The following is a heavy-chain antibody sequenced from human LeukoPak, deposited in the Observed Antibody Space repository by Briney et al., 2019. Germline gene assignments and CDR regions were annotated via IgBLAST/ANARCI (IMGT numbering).Heavy chain of an antibody. V-gene: IGHV3-74*01. CDR3: ARGGYYYDSSGYYSWEYFQH. CDR2: INSAGSMT. Sequence: GGSLRLSCAASGFTFSSYWMHCVRQAPRKGLVWVSRINSAGSMTSHAESAKGRFNTSRDNAKNTLYLQMNSLRAEDTAVYYCARGGYYYDSSGYYSWEYFQHWGQGTLVTVSS. D-gene: IGHD3-22*01. CDR1: GFTFSSYW. J-gene: IGHJ1*01.